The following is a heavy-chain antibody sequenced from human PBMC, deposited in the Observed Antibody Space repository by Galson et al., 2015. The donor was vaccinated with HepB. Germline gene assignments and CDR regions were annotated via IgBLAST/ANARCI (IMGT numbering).Heavy chain of an antibody. CDR1: GFTFSSYS. J-gene: IGHJ6*03. V-gene: IGHV3-48*01. D-gene: IGHD5-12*01. CDR3: ARGGHSGYDFGEMNYYYYMDV. CDR2: ISSSSSTI. Sequence: SLRLSCAASGFTFSSYSMNWVRQAPGKGLEWVSYISSSSSTIYYADSVKGRFTISRDNAKNSLYLQMNSLRAEDTAVYYCARGGHSGYDFGEMNYYYYMDVWGKGTTVTVSS.